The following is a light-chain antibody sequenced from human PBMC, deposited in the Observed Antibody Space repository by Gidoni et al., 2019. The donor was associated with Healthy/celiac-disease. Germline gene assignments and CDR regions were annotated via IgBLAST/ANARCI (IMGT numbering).Light chain of an antibody. CDR2: RTN. J-gene: IGLJ3*02. Sequence: QSVLTPPPSASGTPGQRVTSSCSGSSSNIGSNDVYCYQQLPGTAPKLLIYRTNQRPSGVPDRFSGSKSGASASLAISGLRSEDEAEYYCAAWDDSLSDWVFGGGTKLTVL. CDR3: AAWDDSLSDWV. V-gene: IGLV1-47*01. CDR1: SSNIGSND.